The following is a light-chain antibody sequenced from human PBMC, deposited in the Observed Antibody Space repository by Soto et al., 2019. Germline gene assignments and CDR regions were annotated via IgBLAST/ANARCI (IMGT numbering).Light chain of an antibody. CDR1: QSVSSSY. CDR2: GAS. J-gene: IGKJ1*01. V-gene: IGKV3-20*01. CDR3: QQYCSSRTWT. Sequence: EIVLTQSPGTLSLSPGERATLSCRASQSVSSSYLAWYLQKPGQAPRLLIYGASSRATGIPDRFSGRGSGTDFTLTISGLETEDFAGYYCQQYCSSRTWTFGQGTKVEIK.